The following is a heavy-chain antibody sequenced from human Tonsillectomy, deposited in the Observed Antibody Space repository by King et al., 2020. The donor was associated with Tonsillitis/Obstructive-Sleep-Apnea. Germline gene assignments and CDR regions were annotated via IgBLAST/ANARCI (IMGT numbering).Heavy chain of an antibody. D-gene: IGHD2-15*01. V-gene: IGHV3-23*04. CDR1: GFTFSSYA. J-gene: IGHJ4*02. CDR2: ISGSGGST. CDR3: AIPDIVVVVAATAVGY. Sequence: VQLVESGGGLVQPGGSLRLSCAASGFTFSSYAMSWVRQAPGKGLEWVSAISGSGGSTYYADSVKGRFTISRDNSKNTLYLQMNSLRAEDTAVYYCAIPDIVVVVAATAVGYWGQGTLVTVSS.